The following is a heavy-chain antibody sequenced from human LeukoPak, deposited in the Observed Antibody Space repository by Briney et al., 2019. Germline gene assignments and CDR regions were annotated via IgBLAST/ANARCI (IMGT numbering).Heavy chain of an antibody. CDR1: GGSISSSSHN. D-gene: IGHD6-13*01. J-gene: IGHJ4*02. Sequence: SETVSLTCIVSGGSISSSSHNWGWIRQPPGKGLEWIGSIYYTGTTYYNTSLKSRLTISVDTSKNQFSLKLSSVTAVDTAVYYCARHDRIIASPLVWGQGILVTVSS. CDR3: ARHDRIIASPLV. V-gene: IGHV4-39*01. CDR2: IYYTGTT.